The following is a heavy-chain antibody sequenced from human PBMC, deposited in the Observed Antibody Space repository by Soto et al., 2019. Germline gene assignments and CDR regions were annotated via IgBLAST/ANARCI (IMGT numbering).Heavy chain of an antibody. V-gene: IGHV4-30-4*01. CDR3: ARKSQLPYDYYYYGMDV. CDR2: IYYSGST. J-gene: IGHJ6*02. Sequence: SETPSLTCTVSGGSISSGDYYWSWIRQPPGKGLEWIGYIYYSGSTYYNPSLKSRVTISVDTSKNQFSLKLSSVTAADTAVYYCARKSQLPYDYYYYGMDVWGQGTTVTVSS. D-gene: IGHD2-2*02. CDR1: GGSISSGDYY.